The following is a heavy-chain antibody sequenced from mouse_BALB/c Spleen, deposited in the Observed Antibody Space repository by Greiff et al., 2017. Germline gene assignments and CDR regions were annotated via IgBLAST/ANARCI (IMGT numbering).Heavy chain of an antibody. CDR3: ATYYGNYVPWFAY. Sequence: QVQLKESGPGLVAPSQSLSITCTVSGFSLTSYGVHWVRQPPGKGLEWLGVIWAGGSTNYNSALMSRLSISKDNSKSQVFLKMNSLQTDDTAMYYCATYYGNYVPWFAYWGQGTLVTVSA. J-gene: IGHJ3*01. CDR2: IWAGGST. V-gene: IGHV2-9*02. CDR1: GFSLTSYG. D-gene: IGHD2-1*01.